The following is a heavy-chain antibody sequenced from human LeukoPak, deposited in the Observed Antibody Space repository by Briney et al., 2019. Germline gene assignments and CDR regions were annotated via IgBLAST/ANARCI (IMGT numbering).Heavy chain of an antibody. Sequence: SQTLPLTCTVSGGSISSGGYYWSWIRQPPGTGLEWIGYIYHSGSTYYNPSLKSRVTISVDRSKNQFSLKLSSVTAADTAVYYCAREKGNSYGYDYWGQGTLVTVSS. CDR1: GGSISSGGYY. V-gene: IGHV4-30-2*01. CDR3: AREKGNSYGYDY. J-gene: IGHJ4*02. D-gene: IGHD5-18*01. CDR2: IYHSGST.